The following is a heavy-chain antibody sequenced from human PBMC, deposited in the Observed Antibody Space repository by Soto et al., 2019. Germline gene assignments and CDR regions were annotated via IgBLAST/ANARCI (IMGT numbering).Heavy chain of an antibody. J-gene: IGHJ5*02. D-gene: IGHD6-13*01. V-gene: IGHV1-18*01. CDR2: ISAYNGNT. CDR1: GYTFISYG. CDR3: AREAAAGTLDP. Sequence: ASVKVSCKASGYTFISYGISWVRQAPGQGLEWMGWISAYNGNTNYAQKFQGRVTMTTDTSTSTAYMELRSLRSDDTAVYYCAREAAAGTLDPWGQGTLVTVSS.